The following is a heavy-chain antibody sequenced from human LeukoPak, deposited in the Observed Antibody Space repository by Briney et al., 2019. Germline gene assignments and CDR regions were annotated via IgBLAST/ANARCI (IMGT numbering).Heavy chain of an antibody. CDR1: GFTFSRYW. J-gene: IGHJ3*02. Sequence: PGGSLRLSCAASGFTFSRYWMSWVRQAPGQGLEWVANIKEDGGEKFHVDSVKGRFTISRDNAKKSLYLQMNSLRAEDTAVYFCARVLGCTNGVCHDAFDIWGQGTVVTVSS. CDR2: IKEDGGEK. D-gene: IGHD2-8*01. V-gene: IGHV3-7*01. CDR3: ARVLGCTNGVCHDAFDI.